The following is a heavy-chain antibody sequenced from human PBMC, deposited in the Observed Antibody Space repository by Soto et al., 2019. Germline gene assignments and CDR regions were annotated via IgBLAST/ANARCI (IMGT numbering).Heavy chain of an antibody. CDR1: GYTFTSYD. V-gene: IGHV1-8*01. CDR3: AMGDDCSGGSCYYRYYYMDV. D-gene: IGHD2-15*01. CDR2: MDPNSGNT. Sequence: QVQLVQSGAEVKKPGASVKVSCKASGYTFTSYDTNWVRQATGPGLEWMGWMDPNSGNTGYAQEVQGRVTMTRNTSISTAYMERGSLRSDDTAVYYSAMGDDCSGGSCYYRYYYMDVWGKGTTVTVS. J-gene: IGHJ6*03.